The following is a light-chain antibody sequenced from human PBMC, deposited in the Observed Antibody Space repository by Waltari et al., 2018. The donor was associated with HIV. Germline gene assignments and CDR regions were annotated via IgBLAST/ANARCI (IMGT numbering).Light chain of an antibody. V-gene: IGLV2-11*01. CDR1: SSDVGDYNY. CDR2: DVN. Sequence: QSALTQPRSVSGSPGQSVTISCTGTSSDVGDYNYVSWYQQHPAKAPKLMIFDVNKRPSGVPDRCSGSKSGNTASLTISGLQAEDEADYYCCSYADDYTWVFGGGTKLTVL. CDR3: CSYADDYTWV. J-gene: IGLJ3*02.